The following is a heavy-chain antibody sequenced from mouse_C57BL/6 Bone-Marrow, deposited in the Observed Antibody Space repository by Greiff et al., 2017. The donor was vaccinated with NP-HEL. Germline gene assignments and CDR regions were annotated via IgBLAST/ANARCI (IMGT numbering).Heavy chain of an antibody. D-gene: IGHD2-3*01. CDR1: GYTFTSYW. CDR3: AQKGWLLRYFDY. J-gene: IGHJ2*01. Sequence: VQLQQPGAELVKPGASVKLSCKASGYTFTSYWMHWVKQRPGRGLEWIGRIDPYSGGTKYNEKFKSTATLTVDKPSSTAYMQLSSLTSEDSAVYYCAQKGWLLRYFDYWGQGTTLTVSS. CDR2: IDPYSGGT. V-gene: IGHV1-72*01.